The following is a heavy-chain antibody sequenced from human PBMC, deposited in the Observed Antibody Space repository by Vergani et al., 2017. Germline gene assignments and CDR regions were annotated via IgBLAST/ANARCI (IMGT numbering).Heavy chain of an antibody. CDR1: GYTFTSYD. CDR3: ARGSDSSSWLFDY. D-gene: IGHD6-13*01. J-gene: IGHJ4*02. CDR2: IIPILGIA. Sequence: QVQLVQSGAEVKKPGASVKVSCKASGYTFTSYDINWVRQATGQGLEWMGRIIPILGIANYAQKFQGRVTITADKSTSTAYMELSSLRSEDTAVYYCARGSDSSSWLFDYWGQGTLVTVSS. V-gene: IGHV1-69*09.